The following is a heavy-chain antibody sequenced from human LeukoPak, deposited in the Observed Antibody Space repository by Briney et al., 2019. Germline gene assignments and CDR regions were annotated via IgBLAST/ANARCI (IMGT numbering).Heavy chain of an antibody. CDR1: GYTLSNYG. V-gene: IGHV1-18*04. J-gene: IGHJ4*02. Sequence: GASVKVSCKASGYTLSNYGVNWVRQAPGQGLEWMGWISIYNGNTNYAQILQGRVTMTTDTSTSTAYMELRSLRSDDTAVYYCASNPRGDSWTFDYWGQGTLVTVSS. CDR3: ASNPRGDSWTFDY. D-gene: IGHD2-21*02. CDR2: ISIYNGNT.